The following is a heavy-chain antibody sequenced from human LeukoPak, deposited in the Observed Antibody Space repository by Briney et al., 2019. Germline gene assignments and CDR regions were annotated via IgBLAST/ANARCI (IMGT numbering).Heavy chain of an antibody. CDR1: GGSISSYY. J-gene: IGHJ4*02. D-gene: IGHD6-19*01. V-gene: IGHV4-59*08. CDR2: IYYSGST. CDR3: ARHARWQVRGFDY. Sequence: SETLSLTCTVSGGSISSYYWSWIRQPPGKGLEWIGYIYYSGSTNYNPSLKSRVTISVDTSKNQFSLKLSSVTAADTAVYYCARHARWQVRGFDYWGQGTLVTVSS.